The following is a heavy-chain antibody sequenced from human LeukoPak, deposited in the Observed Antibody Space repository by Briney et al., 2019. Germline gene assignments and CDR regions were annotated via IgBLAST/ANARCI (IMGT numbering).Heavy chain of an antibody. CDR3: AREGFYYYDSSGFDC. CDR1: GFTFSSYS. Sequence: GGSLRLSCAASGFTFSSYSMNWVRQAPGKGLEWVSYISSSSSTIYYADSVKGRFTISRDNAKNSLYLQMNSLRAEDTAVDYCAREGFYYYDSSGFDCWSQGTLATVSS. D-gene: IGHD3-22*01. J-gene: IGHJ4*02. CDR2: ISSSSSTI. V-gene: IGHV3-48*01.